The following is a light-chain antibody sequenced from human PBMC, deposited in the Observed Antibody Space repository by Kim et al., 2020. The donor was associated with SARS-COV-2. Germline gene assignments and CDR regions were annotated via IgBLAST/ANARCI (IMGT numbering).Light chain of an antibody. CDR2: GNS. CDR1: SSNIGAGYD. V-gene: IGLV1-40*01. J-gene: IGLJ3*02. CDR3: QSYDNSLRGWM. Sequence: QSVLTQPPSVSGAPGQRVTISCSGGSSNIGAGYDIHWYQQLPGTAPKLLIYGNSNRPSGVRDRFSGSKSGTSASLAITGLQAEDEADYYCQSYDNSLRGWMFGGGTKVTVL.